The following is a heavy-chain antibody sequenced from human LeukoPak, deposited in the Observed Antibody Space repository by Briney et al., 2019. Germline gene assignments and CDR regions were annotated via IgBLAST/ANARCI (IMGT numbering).Heavy chain of an antibody. D-gene: IGHD3-22*01. CDR1: GFTFNRYA. V-gene: IGHV3-33*01. Sequence: GGSLRLSCAASGFTFNRYAMNWVRQAPGKGLEWVAFIWYDGSNKYYADSVKGRFTISRDNSKNTLYLQMNSLRAEDTAVYYCARDERGYYDSSGYFGAIDYWGQGSLVTVSS. J-gene: IGHJ4*02. CDR2: IWYDGSNK. CDR3: ARDERGYYDSSGYFGAIDY.